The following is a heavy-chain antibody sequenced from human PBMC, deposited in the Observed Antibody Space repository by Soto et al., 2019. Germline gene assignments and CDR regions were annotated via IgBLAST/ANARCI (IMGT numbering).Heavy chain of an antibody. Sequence: ASVQVSCTASGYPFTSYGISWVRQAPGQGLAWMGWISAYNGNTNYAQKLQGRVTMTTDTSTSTAYMEMRSLRSDDTAVYYCERFLCWTNGVCYQDFHHSGQGTVGTVS. D-gene: IGHD2-8*01. J-gene: IGHJ1*01. CDR1: GYPFTSYG. CDR3: ERFLCWTNGVCYQDFHH. CDR2: ISAYNGNT. V-gene: IGHV1-18*04.